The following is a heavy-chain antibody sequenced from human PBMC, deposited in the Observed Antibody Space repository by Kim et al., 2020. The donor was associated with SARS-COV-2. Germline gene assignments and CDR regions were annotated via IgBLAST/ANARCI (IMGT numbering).Heavy chain of an antibody. D-gene: IGHD3-9*01. CDR3: AREGQGVRYFDWSRGAYSYCGMDV. CDR2: INHSGST. Sequence: SETLSLTCAVYGGSFSGYYWSWIRQPPGKGLEWIGEINHSGSTNYNPSLKSRVTISVDTSKNQFSLKLSSVTAADTAVYYCAREGQGVRYFDWSRGAYSYCGMDVWGQGTTVTVSS. V-gene: IGHV4-34*01. J-gene: IGHJ6*02. CDR1: GGSFSGYY.